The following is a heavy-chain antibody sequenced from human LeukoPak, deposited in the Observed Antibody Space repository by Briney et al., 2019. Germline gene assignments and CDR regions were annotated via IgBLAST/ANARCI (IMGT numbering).Heavy chain of an antibody. D-gene: IGHD4-11*01. V-gene: IGHV4-39*07. CDR3: ATAGAPYRWFDP. Sequence: SETLSLTCTVSGGSFSSTAYYWGWIRQPPGKGLEWIGTIYYTENTKYSPSLKSRVTISIDTSKNQFSLNLNSVTAADTAVYYCATAGAPYRWFDPWGQGTLVTVSS. J-gene: IGHJ5*02. CDR2: IYYTENT. CDR1: GGSFSSTAYY.